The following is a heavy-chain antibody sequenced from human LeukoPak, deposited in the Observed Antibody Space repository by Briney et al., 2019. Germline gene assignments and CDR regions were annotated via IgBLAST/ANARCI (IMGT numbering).Heavy chain of an antibody. J-gene: IGHJ4*02. CDR2: ISGSGDGP. V-gene: IGHV3-23*01. Sequence: GGSLRLSCAASGFTFSNYAMSWVRQAPGKGLEWASTISGSGDGPYYADSVKGRFSISRDNSKNTLYLQMNNLRAEDTAVFYCAKGVTSAGTGRDFDYWGQGTLVTVSS. CDR3: AKGVTSAGTGRDFDY. CDR1: GFTFSNYA. D-gene: IGHD6-13*01.